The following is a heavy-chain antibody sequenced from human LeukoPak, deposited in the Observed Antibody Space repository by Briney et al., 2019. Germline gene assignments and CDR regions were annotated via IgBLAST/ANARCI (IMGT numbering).Heavy chain of an antibody. J-gene: IGHJ6*03. V-gene: IGHV4-4*07. CDR3: ARESAVRGVIQGTGNMDV. Sequence: SETLSLTCTVSGGSISSYYWSWIRQPAGKRLEWIARIYASGSTDYNPSLKSRATMSVDTSKNQFSLKLSSVTAADTAVYYCARESAVRGVIQGTGNMDVWGKGTTVTISS. CDR1: GGSISSYY. D-gene: IGHD3-10*01. CDR2: IYASGST.